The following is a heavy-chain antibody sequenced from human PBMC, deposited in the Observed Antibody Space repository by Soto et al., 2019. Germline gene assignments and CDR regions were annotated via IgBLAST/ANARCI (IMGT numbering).Heavy chain of an antibody. D-gene: IGHD3-9*01. J-gene: IGHJ4*02. CDR1: GGSFSGYY. CDR2: INHSGST. Sequence: PSETLSLTCAVYGGSFSGYYWTWIRQPPGTGLEWIGEINHSGSTNYNPSLKSRVTISVDTSKNQFSLKLTSVTAADTAVYYCARIRIDANLDSWGQGTLVTVSS. CDR3: ARIRIDANLDS. V-gene: IGHV4-34*01.